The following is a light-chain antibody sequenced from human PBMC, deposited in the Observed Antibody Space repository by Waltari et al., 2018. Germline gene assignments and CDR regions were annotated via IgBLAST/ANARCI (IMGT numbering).Light chain of an antibody. Sequence: QSVLTQPPSVSGAPGQRVTISCTGSSSNIGAGYDVHWYQQLPGTAPNLLIYGNSNRPSGVPDRFSGSKSGTSASLAITGLQAEDEADYYCQSYDSSLSVVFGTGTKVTVL. J-gene: IGLJ1*01. CDR3: QSYDSSLSVV. V-gene: IGLV1-40*01. CDR1: SSNIGAGYD. CDR2: GNS.